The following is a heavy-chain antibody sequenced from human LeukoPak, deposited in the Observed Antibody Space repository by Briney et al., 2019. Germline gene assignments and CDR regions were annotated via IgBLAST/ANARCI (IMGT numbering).Heavy chain of an antibody. J-gene: IGHJ4*02. V-gene: IGHV3-23*01. Sequence: GGSLRLSCAASGFTFSTYAMSWVRQAPGKGLEWVSSISSIGDLTYYVDSVKGRFTISRDNSKNTLYLQMNSLKVEDTAVYYCTRVFVGDEYSSSGYWGQGTLVTVSS. D-gene: IGHD6-13*01. CDR3: TRVFVGDEYSSSGY. CDR1: GFTFSTYA. CDR2: ISSIGDLT.